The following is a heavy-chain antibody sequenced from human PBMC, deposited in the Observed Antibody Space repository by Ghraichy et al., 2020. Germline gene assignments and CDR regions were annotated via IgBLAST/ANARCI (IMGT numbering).Heavy chain of an antibody. CDR1: GGSISSSSYY. CDR2: IYYSGST. Sequence: SETLSLTCTVSGGSISSSSYYWGWIRQPPGKGLEWIGSIYYSGSTYYNPSLKSRVTISVDTSKNQFSLKLSSVTAADTAVYYCARLYSSSWYNAVGWFDPWGQGTLVTVSS. CDR3: ARLYSSSWYNAVGWFDP. J-gene: IGHJ5*02. V-gene: IGHV4-39*01. D-gene: IGHD6-13*01.